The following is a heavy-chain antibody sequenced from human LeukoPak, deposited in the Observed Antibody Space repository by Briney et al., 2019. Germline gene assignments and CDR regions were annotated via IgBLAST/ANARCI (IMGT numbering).Heavy chain of an antibody. D-gene: IGHD5-18*01. CDR3: ARASETAMVTL. Sequence: SETLSLTCTVSGVSITSGTYYWTWIRQPAGKGLEWIGRIYSTGRVNYNPSLKSRVTMLLDTSKNHISLKLASVTAADTAIYFCARASETAMVTLWGQGTLVTVSS. CDR2: IYSTGRV. V-gene: IGHV4-61*02. CDR1: GVSITSGTYY. J-gene: IGHJ4*02.